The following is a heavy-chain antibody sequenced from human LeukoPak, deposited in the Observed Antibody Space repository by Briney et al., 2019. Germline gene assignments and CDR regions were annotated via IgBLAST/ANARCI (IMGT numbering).Heavy chain of an antibody. CDR3: ATRPGYSSGWYHVGGAFDI. J-gene: IGHJ3*02. Sequence: ASVKVSCKASGYTFTSYYMHWVRQAPGQGLEWMGIINPSGGSTSYAQKFQGRVTMTEDTSTDTAYMELSSLRSEVTAVYYCATRPGYSSGWYHVGGAFDIWGQGTMVTVSS. D-gene: IGHD6-19*01. CDR2: INPSGGST. CDR1: GYTFTSYY. V-gene: IGHV1-46*01.